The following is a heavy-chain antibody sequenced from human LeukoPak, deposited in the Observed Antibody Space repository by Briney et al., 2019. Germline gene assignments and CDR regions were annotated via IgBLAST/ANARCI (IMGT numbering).Heavy chain of an antibody. J-gene: IGHJ4*02. CDR3: ARVLRPMASQYYFDY. D-gene: IGHD3-10*01. V-gene: IGHV4-59*01. CDR1: GASINTYY. Sequence: PSETLSLTCTVSGASINTYYWSWIRQPPGKGLEWIGYIYYSGTTSYNPSLKTRVTISIDTSKNQFSLKLSSVTAADTAVYYCARVLRPMASQYYFDYWGQGTLVTVSS. CDR2: IYYSGTT.